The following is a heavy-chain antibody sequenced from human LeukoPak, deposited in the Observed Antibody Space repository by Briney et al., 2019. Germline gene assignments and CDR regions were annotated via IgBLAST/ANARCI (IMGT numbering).Heavy chain of an antibody. Sequence: GGSLRLSCAASGFTFSSYWMSWVRRAPGKGLEWVANIKPDGSDKYYVDSVKGRFTMSRDNAMHSVYLQMNSLRAEDTAVYYCATIYCSGGSCHNFEYWGQGTLVTVSS. CDR2: IKPDGSDK. V-gene: IGHV3-7*03. D-gene: IGHD2-15*01. J-gene: IGHJ4*02. CDR1: GFTFSSYW. CDR3: ATIYCSGGSCHNFEY.